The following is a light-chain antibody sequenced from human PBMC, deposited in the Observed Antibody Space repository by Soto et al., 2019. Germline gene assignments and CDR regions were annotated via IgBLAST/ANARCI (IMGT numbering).Light chain of an antibody. CDR3: QQYNNWPPLT. V-gene: IGKV3-15*01. Sequence: EVVMTQSTATLYVSQGERATLSCRASQSVGSQLAWYQQKPGQAPRLLIFDALTRATGIPARFSGSGSGTAVPLFVSSLQSEDFAVYYCQQYNNWPPLTFGGGTKVEI. J-gene: IGKJ4*01. CDR2: DAL. CDR1: QSVGSQ.